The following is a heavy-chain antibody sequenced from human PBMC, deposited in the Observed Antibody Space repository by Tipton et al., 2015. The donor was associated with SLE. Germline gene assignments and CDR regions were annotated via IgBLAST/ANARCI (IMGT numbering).Heavy chain of an antibody. CDR2: IRYDGSNK. CDR1: GFTFSSYG. Sequence: SLRLSCAASGFTFSSYGMHWVRQAPGKGLEWVAFIRYDGSNKYYADSVKGRFTISRDNSKNTLYLQMNSLRAEDQAVYYCAKVLEGFWSALGYWGQGTLVTVSS. CDR3: AKVLEGFWSALGY. D-gene: IGHD3-3*01. V-gene: IGHV3-30*02. J-gene: IGHJ4*02.